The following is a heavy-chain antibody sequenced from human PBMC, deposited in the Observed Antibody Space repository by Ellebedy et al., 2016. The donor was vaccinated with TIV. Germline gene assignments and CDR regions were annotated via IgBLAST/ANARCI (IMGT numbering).Heavy chain of an antibody. J-gene: IGHJ5*02. V-gene: IGHV7-4-1*02. CDR3: ARRVGDTSRWFDP. CDR2: INTNSGNP. Sequence: AASVKVSCKASGYTFTTYAISWVRQAPGQGLEWMGWINTNSGNPTYAQGFTGRFVFSLDTSVSTAYLQIISLKAEDTAVYYCARRVGDTSRWFDPWGQGTLVTVSS. D-gene: IGHD2-21*01. CDR1: GYTFTTYA.